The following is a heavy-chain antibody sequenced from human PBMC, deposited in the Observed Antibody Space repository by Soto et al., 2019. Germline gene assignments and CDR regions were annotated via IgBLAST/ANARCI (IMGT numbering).Heavy chain of an antibody. Sequence: SETLSLTCTVSGGSISSGGYYWSWIRQHPGKGLEWIGYIYYSGSTYYNPSLKSRVTISVDTSKNQFSLRLSSVTAADTAVYYCARASRDNYYDSSGYSPWGQGTLVTVS. V-gene: IGHV4-31*03. D-gene: IGHD3-22*01. CDR3: ARASRDNYYDSSGYSP. CDR2: IYYSGST. CDR1: GGSISSGGYY. J-gene: IGHJ5*02.